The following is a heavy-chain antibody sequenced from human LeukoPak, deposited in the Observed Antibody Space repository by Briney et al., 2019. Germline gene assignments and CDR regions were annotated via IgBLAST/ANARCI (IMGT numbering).Heavy chain of an antibody. CDR2: MNPNSGNT. J-gene: IGHJ4*02. D-gene: IGHD3-22*01. CDR3: ARVSLHLRYYYDSSGYYYDY. V-gene: IGHV1-8*01. CDR1: GYTFTSYD. Sequence: ASVKVSCKASGYTFTSYDIHWVRQATGQGLEWMGWMNPNSGNTGYAQKFQGRVTMTRNTSISTAYMELSSLRSEDTAVYYCARVSLHLRYYYDSSGYYYDYWGQGTLVTVSS.